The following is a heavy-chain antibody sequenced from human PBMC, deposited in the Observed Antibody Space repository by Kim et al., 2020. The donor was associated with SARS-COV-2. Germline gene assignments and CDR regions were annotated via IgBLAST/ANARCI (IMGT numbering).Heavy chain of an antibody. CDR3: ARDVYYYGSGSYYDDAFDI. D-gene: IGHD3-10*01. CDR1: GYTFISYY. Sequence: ASVKVSCKASGYTFISYYMHWVRQAPGQGLEWMGIINPSGGSTSYAQKFQGRVTMTRDTSTSTVYMELSSLRSEDTAVYYCARDVYYYGSGSYYDDAFDIWGQGTMVTVSS. CDR2: INPSGGST. V-gene: IGHV1-46*01. J-gene: IGHJ3*02.